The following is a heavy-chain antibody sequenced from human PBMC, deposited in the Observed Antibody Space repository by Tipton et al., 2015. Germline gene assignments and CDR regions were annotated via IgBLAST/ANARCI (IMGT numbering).Heavy chain of an antibody. CDR2: ISYSGST. Sequence: TLSLTCSVSGAPVTSGGWSWIRQPPGQGLQWIGYISYSGSTNYHPSLNRRVIISVGKSKNQCSLKLSSVTAADTAVYYCARDRRRIWFGEKNGMDVWGQGTTVTVSS. V-gene: IGHV4-61*08. J-gene: IGHJ6*02. D-gene: IGHD3-10*01. CDR3: ARDRRRIWFGEKNGMDV. CDR1: GAPVTSGG.